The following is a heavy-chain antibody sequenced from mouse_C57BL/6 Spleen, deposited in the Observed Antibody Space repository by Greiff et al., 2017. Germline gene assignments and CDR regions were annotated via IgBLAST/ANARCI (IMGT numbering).Heavy chain of an antibody. J-gene: IGHJ4*01. CDR3: ARAAQASAMDY. CDR1: GYTFTSYT. V-gene: IGHV1-4*01. CDR2: INPSSGYT. D-gene: IGHD3-2*02. Sequence: QVQLKESGAELARPGASVKMSCKASGYTFTSYTMHWVKQRPGQGLEWIGYINPSSGYTKYNQKFKDKATLTADKSSSTAYMQLSSLTSEDSAVYYCARAAQASAMDYWCQGTSVTVSS.